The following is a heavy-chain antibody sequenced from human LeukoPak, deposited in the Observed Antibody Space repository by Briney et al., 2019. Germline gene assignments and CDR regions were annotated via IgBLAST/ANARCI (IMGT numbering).Heavy chain of an antibody. Sequence: SETLSLTCAVYGGSFSGYYWSWIHQPPGKGLEWIGEINLSGSTNYNPSLKSRVTISVDTSKNQFSLKLSSVTAADTAVYYCARARIAWGQQLAHRLTFDYWGQGTLVTVSS. V-gene: IGHV4-34*01. CDR3: ARARIAWGQQLAHRLTFDY. CDR2: INLSGST. D-gene: IGHD6-13*01. J-gene: IGHJ4*02. CDR1: GGSFSGYY.